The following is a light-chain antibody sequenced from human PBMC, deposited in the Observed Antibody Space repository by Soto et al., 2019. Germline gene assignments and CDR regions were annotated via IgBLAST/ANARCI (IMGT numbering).Light chain of an antibody. CDR1: SSDVGTYNL. Sequence: QSVLTQPASVSGSPGQSITISCTGISSDVGTYNLVSWYQQFPGKAPKLMIFEGSKRPSGVSNRFSGFTSGNTASLTISGLQAEDEADYYCCAYAGASAPFVFGTGTKVTDL. CDR3: CAYAGASAPFV. V-gene: IGLV2-23*01. CDR2: EGS. J-gene: IGLJ1*01.